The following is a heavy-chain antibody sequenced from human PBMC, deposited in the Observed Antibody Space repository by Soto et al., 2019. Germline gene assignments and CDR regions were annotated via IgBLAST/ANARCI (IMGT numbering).Heavy chain of an antibody. Sequence: EVQLVESGGGLVQPGGSLRLSCAASGFTFSRYAMHWVRQAPGKGLEYVSTINTNGGSTHYANSVKGRFTISRDNSKNTLYLQMGSLIAEDMAGYYCARGPYHVEYWGQGTVVTVSS. D-gene: IGHD1-1*01. CDR1: GFTFSRYA. CDR3: ARGPYHVEY. V-gene: IGHV3-64*01. CDR2: INTNGGST. J-gene: IGHJ4*02.